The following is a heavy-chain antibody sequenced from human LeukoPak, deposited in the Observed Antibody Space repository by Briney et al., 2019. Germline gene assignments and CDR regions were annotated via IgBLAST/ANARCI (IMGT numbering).Heavy chain of an antibody. CDR1: GFTFSSYW. D-gene: IGHD6-13*01. J-gene: IGHJ4*02. CDR3: ARELRPDPYSASWYSY. Sequence: GGSLRLSCAASGFTFSSYWMGWVRQAPGKGLEWVANIKQDESEKYYVDSVKGRFTISRDNAKNSLYLQMNSLRVEDTAVYYCARELRPDPYSASWYSYWGQGTLVTVSS. CDR2: IKQDESEK. V-gene: IGHV3-7*01.